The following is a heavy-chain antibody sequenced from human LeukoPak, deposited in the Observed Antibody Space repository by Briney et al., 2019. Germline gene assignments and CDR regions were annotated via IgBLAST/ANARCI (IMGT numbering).Heavy chain of an antibody. Sequence: VVSVKVSCKASGYTFTGYYMHWVRQAPGQGLEWMGWINPNSGGTNYAQKFQGRVTMTRDTSISTAYMELSRLRSDDTAVYYCARDDSSGYYYDYWGQGTMVTVSS. CDR2: INPNSGGT. D-gene: IGHD3-22*01. V-gene: IGHV1-2*02. J-gene: IGHJ3*01. CDR1: GYTFTGYY. CDR3: ARDDSSGYYYDY.